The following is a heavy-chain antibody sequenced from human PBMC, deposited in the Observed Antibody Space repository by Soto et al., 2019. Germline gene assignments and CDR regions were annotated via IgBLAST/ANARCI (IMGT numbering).Heavy chain of an antibody. J-gene: IGHJ6*02. CDR1: GFTFSSYS. CDR2: ISSSSSTI. D-gene: IGHD3-10*01. Sequence: EVQLVESGGGLVQPGGSLRLSCAASGFTFSSYSMNWVRQAPGKGLEWVSYISSSSSTIYYADSVKGRFTISRDNAKNSLYLQMNSLRDEDTAVYYCARDPTVWFGEYWLYVMDVWGQGTTVTVSS. V-gene: IGHV3-48*02. CDR3: ARDPTVWFGEYWLYVMDV.